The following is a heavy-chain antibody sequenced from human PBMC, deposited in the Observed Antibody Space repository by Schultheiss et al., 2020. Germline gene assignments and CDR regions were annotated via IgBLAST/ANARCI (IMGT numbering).Heavy chain of an antibody. Sequence: GESLKISCAASGFTFSSYSMNWVRQAPGKGLEWVSSISSSSSYIYYADSVKGRFTISRDNAKNSLYLQMNSLRAEDTAVYYCAYVDTAMVRKSYYYGMDVWGQGTTVTVSS. CDR1: GFTFSSYS. J-gene: IGHJ6*02. CDR3: AYVDTAMVRKSYYYGMDV. V-gene: IGHV3-21*01. D-gene: IGHD5-18*01. CDR2: ISSSSSYI.